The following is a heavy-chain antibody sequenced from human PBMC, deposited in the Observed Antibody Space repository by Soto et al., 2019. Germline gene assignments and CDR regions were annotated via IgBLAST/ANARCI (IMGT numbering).Heavy chain of an antibody. V-gene: IGHV3-23*01. CDR1: RFTFSSYA. Sequence: GGSLRLSCAASRFTFSSYAMSWVRQAPGKGLEWVSAISGSGGSTYYADSVKGRFTISRDNSKNTLYLQMNSLRAEDTAVYYCAKDSRRIAAAGAYYYGMDVWGQGTTVTVSS. CDR2: ISGSGGST. J-gene: IGHJ6*02. D-gene: IGHD6-13*01. CDR3: AKDSRRIAAAGAYYYGMDV.